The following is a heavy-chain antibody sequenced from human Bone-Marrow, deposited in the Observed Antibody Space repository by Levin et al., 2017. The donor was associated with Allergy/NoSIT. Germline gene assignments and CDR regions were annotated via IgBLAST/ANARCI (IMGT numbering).Heavy chain of an antibody. CDR3: ARGVLEGGKFTDY. V-gene: IGHV3-33*01. Sequence: LSLTCAASGFTFRSYGMHWVRQAPGKGLEWVAVIWYDGSNENYVDSVKGRFTISRDNSKNTLYLQMNSLRAEDTAVYYCARGVLEGGKFTDYWGQGALVTVSS. CDR1: GFTFRSYG. J-gene: IGHJ4*02. CDR2: IWYDGSNE. D-gene: IGHD3-3*01.